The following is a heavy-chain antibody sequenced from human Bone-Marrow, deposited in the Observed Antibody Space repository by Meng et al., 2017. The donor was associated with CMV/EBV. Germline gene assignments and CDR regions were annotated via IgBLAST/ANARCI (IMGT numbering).Heavy chain of an antibody. Sequence: SVKVSCKASGGTFSSYAISWVRQAPGQGLEWMGGIIPILGIANYAQKLQGRVTMTTDTYTSTAYMELRSLRSDDTAVYYCARDRDDSRADPWGQGTLVTVSS. J-gene: IGHJ5*02. CDR1: GGTFSSYA. D-gene: IGHD3-22*01. CDR3: ARDRDDSRADP. V-gene: IGHV1-69*10. CDR2: IIPILGIA.